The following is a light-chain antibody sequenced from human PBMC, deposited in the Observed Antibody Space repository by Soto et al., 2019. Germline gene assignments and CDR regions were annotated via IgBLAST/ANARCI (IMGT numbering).Light chain of an antibody. CDR3: QQYVTSPLT. J-gene: IGKJ4*01. CDR1: QSVSSY. CDR2: GVS. V-gene: IGKV3-20*01. Sequence: EIVLTQSPGTLSLSPGERATLSCRASQSVSSYLAWCQQKPGQAPRLLIYGVSSRATGIPDRFSGSGSGTDFTLTISRLEPEDFAVYYCQQYVTSPLTFGGGTKVEIK.